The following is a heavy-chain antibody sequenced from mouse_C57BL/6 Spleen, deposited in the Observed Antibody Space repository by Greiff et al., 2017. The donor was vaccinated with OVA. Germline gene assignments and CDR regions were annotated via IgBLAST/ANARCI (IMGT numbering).Heavy chain of an antibody. J-gene: IGHJ3*01. CDR3: SSNWDVWFAY. V-gene: IGHV1-81*01. CDR1: GYTFTSYG. CDR2: IYPRSGNT. Sequence: VQRVESGAELARPGASVKLSCKASGYTFTSYGISWVKQRTGQGLEWIGEIYPRSGNTYYNEKFKGKATLTADKSSSTAYMELRSLTSEDSAVYFCSSNWDVWFAYWGKGTLVTVSA. D-gene: IGHD4-1*01.